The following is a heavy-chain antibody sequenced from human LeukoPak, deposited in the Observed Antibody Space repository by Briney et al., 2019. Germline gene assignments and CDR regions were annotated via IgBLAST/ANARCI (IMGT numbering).Heavy chain of an antibody. V-gene: IGHV4-59*01. Sequence: SETLSLTCTVSGGSISSYYWSWLRQPPGKGLEWIGYIYYSGSTNYNPSLTSRVTISVDTSKNQFSLKLSSVTAADTAVYYCASWGSRPRYYYYYMDVWGKGTTVTVSS. J-gene: IGHJ6*03. CDR3: ASWGSRPRYYYYYMDV. CDR2: IYYSGST. CDR1: GGSISSYY. D-gene: IGHD3-16*01.